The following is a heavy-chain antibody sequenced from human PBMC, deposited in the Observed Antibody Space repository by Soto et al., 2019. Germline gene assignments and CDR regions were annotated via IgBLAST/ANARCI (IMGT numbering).Heavy chain of an antibody. CDR1: SGPDWSHN. V-gene: IGHV4-59*08. Sequence: QVQLQQSGPGLVKPSEPLSLTCNVYSGPDWSHNWGWIRQPPGRGLEWIGYVDNTGGTSYNPSLGSRVTLSSHMASHPLSLTLTSVTAADKDGYYCVRQGIGNQHGLVDDWGQGSTVTVSS. D-gene: IGHD1-1*01. CDR2: VDNTGGT. J-gene: IGHJ6*02. CDR3: VRQGIGNQHGLVDD.